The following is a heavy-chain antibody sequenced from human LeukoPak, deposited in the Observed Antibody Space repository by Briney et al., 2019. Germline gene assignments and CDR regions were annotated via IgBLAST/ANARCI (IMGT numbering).Heavy chain of an antibody. J-gene: IGHJ4*02. Sequence: PSETLSLTCTVSGGSISSYYWSWIRQPPGKGLEWIGYIYYSGSTNYNPSLKSRVTISGDTSKNQLSLKLTSVTAADTAVYYCARGPFNVDTAMVTVPFLDYWGQGTLVTVSS. V-gene: IGHV4-59*08. CDR2: IYYSGST. CDR1: GGSISSYY. CDR3: ARGPFNVDTAMVTVPFLDY. D-gene: IGHD5-18*01.